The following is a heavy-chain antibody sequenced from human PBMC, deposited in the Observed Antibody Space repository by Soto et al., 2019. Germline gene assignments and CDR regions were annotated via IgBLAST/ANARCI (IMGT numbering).Heavy chain of an antibody. CDR1: GFTFSSYG. CDR3: AKDISPQRSGGYSSVDY. Sequence: GGSLRLSCAASGFTFSSYGMHWVRQAPGKGLEWVAVISYDGSNKYYADSVKGRFTISRDNSKNTLYLQMNSLRAEDTAVYYCAKDISPQRSGGYSSVDYWGQGTLVTVSS. J-gene: IGHJ4*02. CDR2: ISYDGSNK. V-gene: IGHV3-30*18. D-gene: IGHD5-12*01.